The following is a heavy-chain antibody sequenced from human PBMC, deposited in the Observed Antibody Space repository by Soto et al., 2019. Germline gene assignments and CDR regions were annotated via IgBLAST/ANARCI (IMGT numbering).Heavy chain of an antibody. V-gene: IGHV1-18*01. CDR1: GSTFTTSG. Sequence: ASVKVSCKASGSTFTTSGISWVRQAPGQGLEWMGWISGYNGKTNYAQKLQGRVTMTTDTSTRTAYLELRSLRSDDTAVYYCARDLHWEPLYYYFHYWGQGTLVTVSS. CDR3: ARDLHWEPLYYYFHY. CDR2: ISGYNGKT. J-gene: IGHJ4*02. D-gene: IGHD1-26*01.